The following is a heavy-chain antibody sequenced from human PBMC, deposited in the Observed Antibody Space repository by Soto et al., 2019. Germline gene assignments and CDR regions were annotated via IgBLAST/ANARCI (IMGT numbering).Heavy chain of an antibody. CDR1: GDSITNGYY. J-gene: IGHJ4*02. CDR2: VHHAGST. Sequence: KPSETLSLTCTVSGDSITNGYYWGWIRQPPGRGLEWIASVHHAGSTFYSPSLMRRVTISVDRSKNQFSLKVTSVTVADTAVYYCARSTEATGTLKYWGQGTLVTVSS. CDR3: ARSTEATGTLKY. D-gene: IGHD6-13*01. V-gene: IGHV4-38-2*02.